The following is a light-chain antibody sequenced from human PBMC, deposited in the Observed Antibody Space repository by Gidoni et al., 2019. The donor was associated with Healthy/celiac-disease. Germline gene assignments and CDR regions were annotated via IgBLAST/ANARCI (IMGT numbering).Light chain of an antibody. V-gene: IGKV1-5*03. Sequence: DIQVTQSPSTLSASVGDRVTITCRASQSISSLLAWYQQKPGKAPKLLIYQASSLESGVPSWFSGSGSGIEFTLTISSLQPDDFATYYCQQYNSSPTFGQGTKLEIK. CDR1: QSISSL. J-gene: IGKJ2*01. CDR2: QAS. CDR3: QQYNSSPT.